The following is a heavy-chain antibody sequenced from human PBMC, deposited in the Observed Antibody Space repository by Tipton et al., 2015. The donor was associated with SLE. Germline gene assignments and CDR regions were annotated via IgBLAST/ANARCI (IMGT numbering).Heavy chain of an antibody. Sequence: TLSLTCTVSGGSITSHYWNWIRQPQGKGLEWIGYVSYSGTTSYKPSLESRVTISVGRAKNQFSLKLRSVTAADTAVYYCAGGWQDYCSGGTCYALDYWGQGKLVTVSS. V-gene: IGHV4-59*11. D-gene: IGHD2-15*01. CDR1: GGSITSHY. CDR3: AGGWQDYCSGGTCYALDY. J-gene: IGHJ4*02. CDR2: VSYSGTT.